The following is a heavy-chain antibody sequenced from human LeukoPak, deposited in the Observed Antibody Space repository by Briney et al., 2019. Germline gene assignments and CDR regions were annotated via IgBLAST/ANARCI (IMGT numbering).Heavy chain of an antibody. CDR2: ISGSGGST. CDR1: GFTFSSYA. V-gene: IGHV3-23*01. J-gene: IGHJ4*02. Sequence: GGSLRLSCAASGFTFSSYAMSWVRQAPGKGLEWVSAISGSGGSTYYADSVKGRFTISRDNSKDTLYLQVNSLRAEDTAVYYCAKGGKWDVTPFDYWGQGTLVTASS. CDR3: AKGGKWDVTPFDY. D-gene: IGHD1-26*01.